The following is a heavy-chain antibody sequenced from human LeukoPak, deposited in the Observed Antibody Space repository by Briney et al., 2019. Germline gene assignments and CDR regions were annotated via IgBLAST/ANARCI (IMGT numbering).Heavy chain of an antibody. J-gene: IGHJ3*02. D-gene: IGHD3-10*01. Sequence: GGSLRLSCAASGFTFSSYEMNWVRQAPGKGLEWVSYISSSGSTIYYADSVKGRFTISRDNAKNSLYLQMNSLRAEDTAVYYCARDLCITMVRGVSCAFDIWGQGTMVTVSS. CDR1: GFTFSSYE. CDR3: ARDLCITMVRGVSCAFDI. CDR2: ISSSGSTI. V-gene: IGHV3-48*03.